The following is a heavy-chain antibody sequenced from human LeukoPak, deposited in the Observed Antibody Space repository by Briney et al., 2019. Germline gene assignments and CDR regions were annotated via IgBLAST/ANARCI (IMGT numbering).Heavy chain of an antibody. CDR2: ISSNGGST. CDR1: GFTFSSYA. Sequence: GGSLRLSCAASGFTFSSYAMHWARQAPGKGLEYVSAISSNGGSTYYANSVKGRFTISRDNSKNTLYLQMGSLRAEDMAVYYCARANGSSFDYWGQGTLVTVSS. D-gene: IGHD1-26*01. V-gene: IGHV3-64*01. J-gene: IGHJ4*02. CDR3: ARANGSSFDY.